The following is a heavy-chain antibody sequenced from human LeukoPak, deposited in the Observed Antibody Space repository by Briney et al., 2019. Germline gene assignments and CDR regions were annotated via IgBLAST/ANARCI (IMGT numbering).Heavy chain of an antibody. CDR1: GFTFSSYA. CDR2: IYSGGST. D-gene: IGHD6-19*01. Sequence: QPGGSLRLSCAASGFTFSSYAMSWVRQAPGKGLEWVSVIYSGGSTYYADSVKGRFTISRDNSKNTLYLQMNSLRAEDTAVYYCARAGYSSGWYPVGVDGMDVWGQGTTVTVSS. V-gene: IGHV3-53*01. CDR3: ARAGYSSGWYPVGVDGMDV. J-gene: IGHJ6*02.